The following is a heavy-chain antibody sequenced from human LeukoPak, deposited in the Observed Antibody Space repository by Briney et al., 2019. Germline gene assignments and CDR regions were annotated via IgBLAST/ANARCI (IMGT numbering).Heavy chain of an antibody. CDR1: GGSISSYY. V-gene: IGHV4-59*08. Sequence: SETLSLTCTVSGGSISSYYWSWIRQPPGKGLEWIGYIYYSGSTNYNPSLKSRVTISVDTSKNQFSLKLSSVTAADTAVYYCARQVVVPAAISWFDPWGQGTLVTVS. J-gene: IGHJ5*02. CDR2: IYYSGST. CDR3: ARQVVVPAAISWFDP. D-gene: IGHD2-2*01.